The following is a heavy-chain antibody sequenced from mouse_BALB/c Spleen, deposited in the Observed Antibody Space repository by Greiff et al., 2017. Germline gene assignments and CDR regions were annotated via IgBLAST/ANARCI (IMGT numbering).Heavy chain of an antibody. CDR1: GFSLTSYG. D-gene: IGHD2-4*01. V-gene: IGHV2-2*02. CDR2: IWSGGST. Sequence: VHLVESGPGLVQPSQSLSITCTVSGFSLTSYGVHWVRQSPGKGLEWLGVIWSGGSTDYNAAFISRLSISKDNSKSQVFFKMNSLQANDTAIYYCARIDYDYYAMDYWGQGTSVTVSS. CDR3: ARIDYDYYAMDY. J-gene: IGHJ4*01.